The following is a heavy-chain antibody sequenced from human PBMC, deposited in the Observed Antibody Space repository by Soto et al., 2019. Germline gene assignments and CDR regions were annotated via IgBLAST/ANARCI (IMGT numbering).Heavy chain of an antibody. CDR2: IYYSGST. D-gene: IGHD5-12*01. CDR3: ARAYGGFDNGLDV. V-gene: IGHV4-59*01. J-gene: IGHJ6*02. CDR1: GDSIRSYY. Sequence: LSETLSLTCTVSGDSIRSYYWTWIRQPPGKGLELIGYIYYSGSTRYNPSLKSRVTISVDMSKNQFSLKLSSVIAADTAVYYCARAYGGFDNGLDVWGQGTAVTVSS.